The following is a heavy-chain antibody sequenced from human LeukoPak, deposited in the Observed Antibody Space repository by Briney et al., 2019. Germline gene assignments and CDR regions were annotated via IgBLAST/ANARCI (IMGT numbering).Heavy chain of an antibody. D-gene: IGHD5-12*01. CDR2: MSSDGTGT. CDR3: ARGGAGYFFDF. V-gene: IGHV3-74*01. Sequence: GGSLRLSCTSSTFALGSYWMHWVRQVPGGGLVWVARMSSDGTGTNYADSVKGRFTISRDNAKNSLYLQMNSLRVGDTAVYYCARGGAGYFFDFWGQGTLVTVSS. J-gene: IGHJ4*02. CDR1: TFALGSYW.